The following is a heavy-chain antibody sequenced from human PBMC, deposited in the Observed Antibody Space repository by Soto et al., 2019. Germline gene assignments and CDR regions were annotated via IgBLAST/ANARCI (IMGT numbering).Heavy chain of an antibody. D-gene: IGHD3-22*01. CDR2: IYYSGST. CDR3: ARDLIDYAFDI. CDR1: GGSISSYY. J-gene: IGHJ3*02. V-gene: IGHV4-59*01. Sequence: SETLSLTCTVSGGSISSYYWSWIRQPPGKGLEWIGYIYYSGSTNYNPSLKSRVTISVDTSKNQFSLKLSSVTAADTAVYYCARDLIDYAFDIWGQGTMVTVSS.